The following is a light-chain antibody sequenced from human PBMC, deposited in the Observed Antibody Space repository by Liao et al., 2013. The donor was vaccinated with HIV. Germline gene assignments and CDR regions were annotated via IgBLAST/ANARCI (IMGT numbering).Light chain of an antibody. CDR1: NIGIKR. J-gene: IGLJ3*02. CDR2: NDL. Sequence: SFVLTQPPSVSVAPGQTATITCGGDNIGIKRVQWYLQKPGQAPVLVIFNDLYRPSGIPARFSASNSGSTATLTISRVEDGDEADYFCQVWDSSSNQVVFGGGTQLTVL. CDR3: QVWDSSSNQVV. V-gene: IGLV3-21*04.